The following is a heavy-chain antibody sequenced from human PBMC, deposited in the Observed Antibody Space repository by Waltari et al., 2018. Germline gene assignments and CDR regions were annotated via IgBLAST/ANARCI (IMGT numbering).Heavy chain of an antibody. CDR1: GSSITSCKF. Sequence: QVHLQQSAPGLVKPSGTLSLPCAVSGSSITSCKFWTWFHQTPGKGLEWIVEIYHSGKPAYTPSLNGRVTISVDKSKNQFSLKLTSVTAADTAVYFCTRETDYGLPARGHWFDPWGAGTLVTVSS. CDR2: IYHSGKP. CDR3: TRETDYGLPARGHWFDP. J-gene: IGHJ5*02. V-gene: IGHV4-4*02. D-gene: IGHD3-10*01.